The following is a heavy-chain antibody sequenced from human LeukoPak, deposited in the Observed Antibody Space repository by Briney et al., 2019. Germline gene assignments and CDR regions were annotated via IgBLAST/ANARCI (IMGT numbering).Heavy chain of an antibody. CDR1: GYTFTSYG. CDR2: ISAYNGNT. CDR3: ARVEVAAAGTSGYYYYMDV. J-gene: IGHJ6*03. V-gene: IGHV1-18*01. D-gene: IGHD6-13*01. Sequence: ASVKVSCKASGYTFTSYGISWVRQAPGQGLEWMGWISAYNGNTNYAQKLQGRVTMTTDTSTSTAYMELRSLRSDDTAVYYCARVEVAAAGTSGYYYYMDVWGKGTTVTVSS.